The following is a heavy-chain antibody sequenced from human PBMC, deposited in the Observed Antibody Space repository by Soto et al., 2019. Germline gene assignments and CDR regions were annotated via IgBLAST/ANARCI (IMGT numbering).Heavy chain of an antibody. CDR3: AMLGGWSGGSSGMDV. D-gene: IGHD6-19*01. V-gene: IGHV3-72*01. Sequence: EVQLVESGGGLVQPGGSLRLSFAASGLIFSDYHMDWVRQAPGKGLEWVGRIRRKANSYTTEYAASVKGRFTISRGDSKNSLYLQMNSLKSEDTAVYYCAMLGGWSGGSSGMDVWGQGTTVTVSS. CDR1: GLIFSDYH. J-gene: IGHJ6*02. CDR2: IRRKANSYTT.